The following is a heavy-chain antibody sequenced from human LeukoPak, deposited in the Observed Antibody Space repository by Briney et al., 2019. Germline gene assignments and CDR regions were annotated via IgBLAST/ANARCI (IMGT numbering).Heavy chain of an antibody. Sequence: PGGSLRLSCAASGFTFSSYGMHWVRQAPGKGLEWVAVIWYDGSNKYYADSVKGRFTIFRDNSKNTLYLKMNSLRAEDTAVYDXXKGCYDXXXXXXXXXXXXXGXXXLVTVSS. CDR2: IWYDGSNK. CDR3: XKGCYDXXXXXXXXXXXX. CDR1: GFTFSSYG. D-gene: IGHD3-3*01. V-gene: IGHV3-33*06. J-gene: IGHJ4*01.